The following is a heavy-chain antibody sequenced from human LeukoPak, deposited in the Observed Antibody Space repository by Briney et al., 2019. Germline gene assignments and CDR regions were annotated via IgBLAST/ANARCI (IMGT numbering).Heavy chain of an antibody. V-gene: IGHV4-39*07. CDR3: ARDDGYSYRKGVDRFDY. CDR2: IYYSGRT. D-gene: IGHD5-18*01. J-gene: IGHJ4*02. CDR1: GGSLSSSSYY. Sequence: SETLSLTCTVSGGSLSSSSYYWGWIRQPPGKGREWIGYIYYSGRTYYNPSLKSRVTISVDTSKNQFSLKLSSVTAADTAVYYCARDDGYSYRKGVDRFDYWGQGTLVTVSS.